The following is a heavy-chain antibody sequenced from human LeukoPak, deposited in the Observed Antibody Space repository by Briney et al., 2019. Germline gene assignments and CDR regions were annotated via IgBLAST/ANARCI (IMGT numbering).Heavy chain of an antibody. CDR2: INPNSGGT. V-gene: IGHV1-2*02. J-gene: IGHJ5*02. CDR1: GYTFTGYY. Sequence: GSVKVSCKASGYTFTGYYMHWVRQAPGQGLEWMGWINPNSGGTNYAPKFQGRVTMTRDTSISTAYMELSRLRSDDTAVYYCARDPGYCSSTSCYDPPWGQGTLVTVSS. CDR3: ARDPGYCSSTSCYDPP. D-gene: IGHD2-2*03.